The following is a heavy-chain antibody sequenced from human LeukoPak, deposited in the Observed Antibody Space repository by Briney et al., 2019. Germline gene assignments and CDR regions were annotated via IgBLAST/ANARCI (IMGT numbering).Heavy chain of an antibody. CDR2: IYPGDSDR. J-gene: IGHJ4*01. CDR3: ARLTWDQYFFDF. Sequence: GESLKISCRGSGYTLINYWIGWVRQMPGKGLEWMAIIYPGDSDRRYSPSFQGQVTISADRSIRTAYLRWSSLKASDTAIYYCARLTWDQYFFDFWGQGTQVTVSS. D-gene: IGHD1-26*01. CDR1: GYTLINYW. V-gene: IGHV5-51*01.